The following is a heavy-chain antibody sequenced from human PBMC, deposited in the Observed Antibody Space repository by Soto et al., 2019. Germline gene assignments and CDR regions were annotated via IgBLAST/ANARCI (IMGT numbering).Heavy chain of an antibody. CDR2: IFYSGST. V-gene: IGHV4-39*01. CDR1: GGSISSSSYY. J-gene: IGHJ4*02. D-gene: IGHD4-17*01. Sequence: SETLSLTCTVSGGSISSSSYYWGWIRQPPGKGLEWIGSIFYSGSTYYNPSLESRVTISVDTSNNHFSLKLNSVTAADTAVYYCARHGATVTTFPFYFDYWGQGTLVTVSS. CDR3: ARHGATVTTFPFYFDY.